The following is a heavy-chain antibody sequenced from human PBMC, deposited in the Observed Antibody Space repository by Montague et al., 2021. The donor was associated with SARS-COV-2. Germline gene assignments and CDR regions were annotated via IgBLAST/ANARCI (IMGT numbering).Heavy chain of an antibody. J-gene: IGHJ4*02. Sequence: CAISGDSVSSNNAAWNWIRQSPSRGLEWLGRTYYRSKWYNDYAVSVKGRITIDAGTSKNHFSLQLKSMTPEDTAVYYCLQGYYFDSWGQGTLVTVSS. CDR3: LQGYYFDS. CDR2: TYYRSKWYN. CDR1: GDSVSSNNAA. V-gene: IGHV6-1*01. D-gene: IGHD5-24*01.